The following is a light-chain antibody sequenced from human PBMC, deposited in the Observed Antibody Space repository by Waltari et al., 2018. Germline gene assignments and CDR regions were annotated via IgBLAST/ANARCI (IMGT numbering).Light chain of an antibody. CDR3: AVWDDDVNSWV. CDR2: KND. CDR1: NSNIGRNY. J-gene: IGLJ3*02. Sequence: QSALTQPPSASGTPGQGVTISCSGSNSNIGRNYVYWYQQVSGAAPKLLILKNDQRPSVVPDRFSGNRSGASASLAISGLRSEDEADDYCAVWDDDVNSWVFGGGTKLTVL. V-gene: IGLV1-47*01.